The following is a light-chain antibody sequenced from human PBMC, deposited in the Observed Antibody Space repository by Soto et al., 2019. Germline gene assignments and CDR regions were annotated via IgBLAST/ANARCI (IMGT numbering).Light chain of an antibody. Sequence: QLVLTQSPSASASLGVSVKLTCTLSSGHSSYAIAWHQQQPEKGPRYLMKLNSDGSHSKGDGIPDRFSGSSSGAERYLTISSLQSEDEADYYCQTWGTGIWVFGGGTKVTVL. V-gene: IGLV4-69*01. CDR3: QTWGTGIWV. J-gene: IGLJ3*02. CDR2: LNSDGSH. CDR1: SGHSSYA.